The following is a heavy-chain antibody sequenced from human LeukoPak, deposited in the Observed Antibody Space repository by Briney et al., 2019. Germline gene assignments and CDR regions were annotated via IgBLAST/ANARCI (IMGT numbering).Heavy chain of an antibody. J-gene: IGHJ4*02. CDR3: ARVAEWLSVFDY. V-gene: IGHV1-69*04. Sequence: SVKVSCKASGGTFSSYAISWVRQAPGQGLEWMGRIIPILGIANYAQKFQGRVTITADKSTSTAYMELSSLRSEDTAVYYCARVAEWLSVFDYWGQGTLVTVSS. CDR1: GGTFSSYA. D-gene: IGHD3-3*01. CDR2: IIPILGIA.